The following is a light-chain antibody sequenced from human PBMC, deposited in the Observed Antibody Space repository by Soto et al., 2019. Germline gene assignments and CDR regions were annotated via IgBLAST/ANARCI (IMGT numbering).Light chain of an antibody. CDR1: QKISSS. CDR3: QQCDSWPS. Sequence: EIVMTQSPAILSVSPGERATLSCRASQKISSSLAWYQQKPGQAPRLLIYDASTRATGIPARFSGSGSGTDFTLTISRLQSEDFAVYYCQQCDSWPSFGQGTKVDIK. CDR2: DAS. V-gene: IGKV3-15*01. J-gene: IGKJ1*01.